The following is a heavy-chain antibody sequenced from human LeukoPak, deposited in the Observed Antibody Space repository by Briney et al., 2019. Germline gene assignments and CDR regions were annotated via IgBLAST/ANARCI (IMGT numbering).Heavy chain of an antibody. V-gene: IGHV3-7*01. CDR3: ARDRGRYNWNDFDY. D-gene: IGHD1-20*01. CDR1: GFTFSSYW. Sequence: GGSLRLSCAASGFTFSSYWMSWVRQAPGKGLEWVANIKQDGSEKYYVDSVKGRFTISRDNAKNSLYLQMNSLRAEDTAVYYCARDRGRYNWNDFDYWGQGTLVTVSS. CDR2: IKQDGSEK. J-gene: IGHJ4*02.